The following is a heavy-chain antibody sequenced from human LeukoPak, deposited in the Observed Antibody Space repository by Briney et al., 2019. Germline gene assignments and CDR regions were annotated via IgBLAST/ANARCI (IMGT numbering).Heavy chain of an antibody. V-gene: IGHV4-39*01. CDR1: GGSISSSGYY. Sequence: SETLSLXCTVSGGSISSSGYYWGWSRQPPGKGLEWIASIYYSGITYYNPSLKSRVTISVDTSKNQLSLKLSSLTAADTAVYYCARHEYSGSYYGLSWFDPWGQGTLVTVSS. CDR2: IYYSGIT. CDR3: ARHEYSGSYYGLSWFDP. J-gene: IGHJ5*02. D-gene: IGHD1-26*01.